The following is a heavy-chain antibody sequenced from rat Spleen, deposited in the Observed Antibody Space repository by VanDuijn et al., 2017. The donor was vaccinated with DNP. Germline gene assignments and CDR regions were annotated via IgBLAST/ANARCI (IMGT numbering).Heavy chain of an antibody. CDR3: ATRENYFDY. CDR2: VSSDGSRT. Sequence: EVQLVESGGGVVQPGKSLKLSCAASGFSFSDSAMAWVRQSPKMGLEWVAAVSSDGSRTYYRDSVKDRFTIYRDNAKSTLYLQMDSLKSEDMATYYCATRENYFDYWGQGVMVTVSS. V-gene: IGHV5S10*01. J-gene: IGHJ2*01. D-gene: IGHD4-2*01. CDR1: GFSFSDSA.